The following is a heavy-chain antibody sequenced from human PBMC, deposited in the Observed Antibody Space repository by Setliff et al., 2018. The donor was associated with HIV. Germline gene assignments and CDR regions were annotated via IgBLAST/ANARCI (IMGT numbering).Heavy chain of an antibody. J-gene: IGHJ4*02. D-gene: IGHD5-12*01. Sequence: PGGSLRLSCTAPGSSFNFFAVSWVRQAPGKGLEWISGITGSGSGRRTDYVDSVKVRFTISGDNSKNTLYLQMNSLRAEDTAVYYCAKDPRAAVATICDYWGQGTLVTVSS. CDR1: GSSFNFFA. CDR2: ITGSGSGRRT. CDR3: AKDPRAAVATICDY. V-gene: IGHV3-23*01.